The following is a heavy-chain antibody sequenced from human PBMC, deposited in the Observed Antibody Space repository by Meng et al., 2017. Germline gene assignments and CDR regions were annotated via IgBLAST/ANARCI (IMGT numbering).Heavy chain of an antibody. CDR1: GFTFSSYG. CDR2: IWYDGSNK. CDR3: AGIPRPSEGDFGY. Sequence: GESLKISCAASGFTFSSYGMHWVRQAPGKGLEWVAVIWYDGSNKYYADSVKGRFTISRDNSKNTLYLQMNSLRAEDTAVYYCAGIPRPSEGDFGYWGQGTLVTVSS. D-gene: IGHD2-2*02. J-gene: IGHJ4*02. V-gene: IGHV3-33*01.